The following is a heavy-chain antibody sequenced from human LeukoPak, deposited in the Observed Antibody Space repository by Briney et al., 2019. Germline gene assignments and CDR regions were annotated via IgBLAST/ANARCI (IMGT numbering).Heavy chain of an antibody. CDR3: ARLTYCSGGSCHYYFDY. J-gene: IGHJ4*02. CDR2: IYYSGST. D-gene: IGHD2-15*01. CDR1: GGSISGYY. Sequence: SETLSHTCTVSGGSISGYYWSWIRQPPGKGLEWIGYIYYSGSTNYNPSLKSRVSISVDTSKNQFSLKLSSVTAADTAVYYCARLTYCSGGSCHYYFDYWGQGTHVTVSS. V-gene: IGHV4-59*08.